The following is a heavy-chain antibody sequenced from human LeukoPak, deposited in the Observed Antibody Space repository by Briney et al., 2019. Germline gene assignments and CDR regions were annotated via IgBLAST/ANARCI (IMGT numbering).Heavy chain of an antibody. CDR1: GGTFTSYG. D-gene: IGHD5-18*01. CDR3: ARDNLEYSYGQYAAFDI. J-gene: IGHJ3*02. Sequence: SVKVSCKASGGTFTSYGISWVRQAPGQGLEWMGGIIPMFGTANDAQKFQGRITITADESTSTVYMELNSLRSEDTAVYYCARDNLEYSYGQYAAFDIWGQGTMVTVSS. V-gene: IGHV1-69*13. CDR2: IIPMFGTA.